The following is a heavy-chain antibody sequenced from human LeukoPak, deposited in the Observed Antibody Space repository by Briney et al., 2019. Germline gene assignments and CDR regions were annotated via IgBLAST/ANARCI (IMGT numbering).Heavy chain of an antibody. D-gene: IGHD3-3*01. CDR2: ISSSSSYI. J-gene: IGHJ4*02. CDR1: GFTFSSYS. CDR3: ASERSRGFWSGYRTHDY. V-gene: IGHV3-21*01. Sequence: GGSLRLSCAASGFTFSSYSMNWVRQAPGKGLEWVSSISSSSSYIYYADSVKGRFTISRDNAKNSLYLQMNSLRAEDTAVYYCASERSRGFWSGYRTHDYWGQGTLVTVSS.